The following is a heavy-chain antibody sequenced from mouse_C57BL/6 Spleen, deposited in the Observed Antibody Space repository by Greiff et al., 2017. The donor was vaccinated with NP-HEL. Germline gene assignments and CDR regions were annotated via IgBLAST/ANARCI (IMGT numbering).Heavy chain of an antibody. J-gene: IGHJ2*01. CDR1: GYTFTSYW. CDR2: IHPNSGST. Sequence: VQLQQPGAELVKPGASVKLSCKASGYTFTSYWMHWVKQRPGQGLEWIGMIHPNSGSTNYNEKFKSKATLTVDKSSSTAYMQLSSLTSEDSAVYYWARSATVVATVDYWGQGTTLTVSS. D-gene: IGHD1-1*01. CDR3: ARSATVVATVDY. V-gene: IGHV1-64*01.